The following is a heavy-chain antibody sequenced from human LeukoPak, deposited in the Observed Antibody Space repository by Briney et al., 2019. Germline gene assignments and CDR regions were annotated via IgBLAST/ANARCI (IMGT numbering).Heavy chain of an antibody. J-gene: IGHJ6*03. CDR2: LYPGDSDS. Sequence: GESLKISCKGSGYSFINYWIGWVRQMPGKGLEGMGNLYPGDSDSRYNPPFQGQVTISADKYISPPPLQGSSLKASDTAMYYCAVGRYCSSTSCPSTYYYYYMDVWGKGSTVSVSS. CDR1: GYSFINYW. D-gene: IGHD2-2*01. V-gene: IGHV5-51*01. CDR3: AVGRYCSSTSCPSTYYYYYMDV.